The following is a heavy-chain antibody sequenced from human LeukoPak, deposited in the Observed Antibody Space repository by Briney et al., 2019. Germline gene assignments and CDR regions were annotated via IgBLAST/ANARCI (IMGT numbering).Heavy chain of an antibody. D-gene: IGHD3-3*01. CDR3: ARSGTIFGVVIGGPLDY. J-gene: IGHJ4*02. Sequence: GGSLRLSCAASGFTFSSYGMHWVRQAPGKGLEWVAVISYDGSNKYYADSVKGRFTISRDNSKNTLYLQMNSLRAEDTAVYYCARSGTIFGVVIGGPLDYWGQGTLVTVSS. CDR2: ISYDGSNK. V-gene: IGHV3-30*03. CDR1: GFTFSSYG.